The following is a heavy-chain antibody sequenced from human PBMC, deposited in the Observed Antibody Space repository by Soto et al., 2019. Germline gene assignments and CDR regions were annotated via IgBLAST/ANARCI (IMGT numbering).Heavy chain of an antibody. Sequence: SSVKVSRKASGGNISSYIIRWLRQAPGQGLEWMGRIIPILGIANYAQKFQGRVTITADKSTSTAYMELSSLRSEDTAVYYCARVSRGDYYYYYGMDVWGQGTTVTVSS. J-gene: IGHJ6*02. CDR3: ARVSRGDYYYYYGMDV. CDR2: IIPILGIA. CDR1: GGNISSYI. D-gene: IGHD3-16*01. V-gene: IGHV1-69*02.